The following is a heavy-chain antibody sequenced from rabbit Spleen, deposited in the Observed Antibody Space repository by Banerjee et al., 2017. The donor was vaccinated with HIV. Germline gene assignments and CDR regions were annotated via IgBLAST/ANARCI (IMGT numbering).Heavy chain of an antibody. CDR1: GFSFGDRDV. CDR2: INAATGKP. CDR3: ATNAAVISYLPL. Sequence: QEQLVESGGGLVQPTGSLTLTCKASGFSFGDRDVMCWVRQAPGKGLEWIACINAATGKPVYATWAKGRFTISRTSSTTVTLRMTSLTAADRAAYFCATNAAVISYLPLWGQGTLVTVS. D-gene: IGHD8-1*01. V-gene: IGHV1S45*01. J-gene: IGHJ3*01.